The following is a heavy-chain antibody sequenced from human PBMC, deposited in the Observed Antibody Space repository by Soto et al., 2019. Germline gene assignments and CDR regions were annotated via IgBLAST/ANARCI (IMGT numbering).Heavy chain of an antibody. V-gene: IGHV1-3*01. J-gene: IGHJ5*02. CDR3: ARDYGSGSYSPNWFDP. CDR2: INAGNGNT. Sequence: QVQLVQSGAEVKKPGASVKVSCKASGYTFTSYAMHWVRQAPGQRLEWMGWINAGNGNTKYSQKFQGRVTITRDTXAXXAYMELSSLRSEDTAVYYCARDYGSGSYSPNWFDPWGQGTLVTVSS. CDR1: GYTFTSYA. D-gene: IGHD3-10*01.